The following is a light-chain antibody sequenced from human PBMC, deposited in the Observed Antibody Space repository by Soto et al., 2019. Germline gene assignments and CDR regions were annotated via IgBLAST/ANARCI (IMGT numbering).Light chain of an antibody. CDR3: SSYTSNSVV. J-gene: IGLJ2*01. V-gene: IGLV2-14*01. CDR2: DVS. CDR1: SSDVGGYNY. Sequence: QSALTQPASVSGSPGQSITISCTGSSSDVGGYNYVSWYQQHPGKAPKLMIYDVSNRPSGVSNRFSGSKSVNTASLTISGLQAEDEADYYCSSYTSNSVVFGGGTKLTVL.